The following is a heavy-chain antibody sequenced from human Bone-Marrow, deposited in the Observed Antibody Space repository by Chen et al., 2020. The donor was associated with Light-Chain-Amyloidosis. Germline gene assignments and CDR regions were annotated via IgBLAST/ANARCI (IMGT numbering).Heavy chain of an antibody. D-gene: IGHD1-20*01. Sequence: QVHMVQSGAEVKKPGASVKVACKISGSSLTDLAIHWVRQAPGKGLEWMGGFAPEDAKTTLARKFQGRVTVTEDTSADTAYLQLSSLRSEDTAVYYCATGPLQTITPHFWGQGTLVTVSS. CDR2: FAPEDAKT. CDR3: ATGPLQTITPHF. CDR1: GSSLTDLA. J-gene: IGHJ4*02. V-gene: IGHV1-24*01.